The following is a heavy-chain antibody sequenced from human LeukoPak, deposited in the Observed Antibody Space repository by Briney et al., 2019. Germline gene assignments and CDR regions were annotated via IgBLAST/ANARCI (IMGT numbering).Heavy chain of an antibody. V-gene: IGHV3-48*04. CDR1: GFTFSSHS. J-gene: IGHJ4*02. CDR2: ISSSSSTI. Sequence: GGSLRLSCAASGFTFSSHSMNWVRQAPGKGLEWVSYISSSSSTIYYADSVKGRFTISRDNAKNSLYLQMNSLRAEDTAVYYCARDSVFGDTAMVDAGYWGQGTLVTVSS. D-gene: IGHD5-18*01. CDR3: ARDSVFGDTAMVDAGY.